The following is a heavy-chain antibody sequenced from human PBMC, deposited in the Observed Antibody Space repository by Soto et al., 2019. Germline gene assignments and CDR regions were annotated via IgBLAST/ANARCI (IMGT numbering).Heavy chain of an antibody. CDR3: ARARLDSSSWYASPLLGGDYYYGMDV. V-gene: IGHV1-18*01. CDR1: GYTFTSYG. J-gene: IGHJ6*02. D-gene: IGHD6-13*01. Sequence: QVQLVQSGAEVKKPGASVKVSCKASGYTFTSYGITWVRQAPGQGLEWMGWISAYNGNTNYAQKLQGRVTMTTDTYNTTTYVEMRSLRSDDTAVCYCARARLDSSSWYASPLLGGDYYYGMDVWGQGTTVTVSS. CDR2: ISAYNGNT.